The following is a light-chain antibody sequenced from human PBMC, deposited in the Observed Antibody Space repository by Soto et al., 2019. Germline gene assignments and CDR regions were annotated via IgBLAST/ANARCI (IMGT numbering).Light chain of an antibody. CDR2: EVS. Sequence: QSVLTPPASVSGSPGQSITISCTGTSSDVGSYNLVSWYQQHPGKAPKLMIYEVSKRPSGVSNRFSGSKSGNTASLTISGLQAEDEADYYCCSYAGSSTFMVFGGGTKLTVL. J-gene: IGLJ2*01. V-gene: IGLV2-23*02. CDR1: SSDVGSYNL. CDR3: CSYAGSSTFMV.